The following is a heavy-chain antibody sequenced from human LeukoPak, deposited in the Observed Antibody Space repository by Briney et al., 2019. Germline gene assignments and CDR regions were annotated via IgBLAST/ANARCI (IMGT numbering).Heavy chain of an antibody. J-gene: IGHJ4*02. V-gene: IGHV3-30-3*01. D-gene: IGHD5-18*01. CDR2: ISYDGSIK. Sequence: GGSLRLSCAASGFTFSSYAMHWVRQAPGKGLEWVAVISYDGSIKYYADSVKGRFTISRDNSKNTLYLQMNSLRSDTAVYYCARDHRPGEETAKAPAVWGQGTLVTVSS. CDR1: GFTFSSYA. CDR3: ARDHRPGEETAKAPAV.